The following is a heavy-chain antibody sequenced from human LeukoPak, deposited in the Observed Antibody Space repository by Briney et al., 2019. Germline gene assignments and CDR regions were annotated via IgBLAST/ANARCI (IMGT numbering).Heavy chain of an antibody. J-gene: IGHJ6*02. CDR1: GGSINNFY. CDR2: IYYSKST. V-gene: IGHV4-59*01. CDR3: ARGQWGLYGMDV. D-gene: IGHD2-8*01. Sequence: SETLSLTRTVSGGSINNFYWSWIRQPPGKGLEWIGYIYYSKSTTYNPSLKSRVTISVDTSKNQFSLRLSSVTAADTAVYYCARGQWGLYGMDVWGQGTTVTVSS.